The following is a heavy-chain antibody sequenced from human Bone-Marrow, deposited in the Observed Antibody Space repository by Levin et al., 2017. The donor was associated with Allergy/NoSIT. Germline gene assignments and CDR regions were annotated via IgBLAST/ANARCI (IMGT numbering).Heavy chain of an antibody. D-gene: IGHD2-15*01. Sequence: GASVKVSCKASGYTFTSYDINWVRQATGQGLEWMGWMNPNSGNTGYAQKFQGRVTMTRNTSISTAYMELSSLRSEDTAVYYCARIKGGSCYSLYYYYGMDVWGQGTTVTVSS. CDR2: MNPNSGNT. V-gene: IGHV1-8*01. CDR3: ARIKGGSCYSLYYYYGMDV. CDR1: GYTFTSYD. J-gene: IGHJ6*02.